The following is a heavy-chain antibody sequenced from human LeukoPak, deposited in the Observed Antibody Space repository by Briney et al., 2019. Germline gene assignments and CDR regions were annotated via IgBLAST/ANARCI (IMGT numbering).Heavy chain of an antibody. J-gene: IGHJ6*03. D-gene: IGHD3-3*01. Sequence: PSETLSLTCTVSGGSISSYYWSWIRQPPGKGLEWIGYIYYSGSTNYNPSLKSRVTISVDTSKNPSSLKLSSVTAADTAVYYCARVVTIFGVGRYYYYYYMDVWGKGTTVTVSS. CDR1: GGSISSYY. CDR3: ARVVTIFGVGRYYYYYYMDV. V-gene: IGHV4-59*01. CDR2: IYYSGST.